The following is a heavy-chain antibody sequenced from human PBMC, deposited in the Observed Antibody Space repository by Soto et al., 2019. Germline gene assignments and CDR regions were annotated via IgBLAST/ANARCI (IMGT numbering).Heavy chain of an antibody. V-gene: IGHV4-31*03. CDR1: GGSISSGGYY. D-gene: IGHD3-3*01. J-gene: IGHJ5*02. Sequence: SETLSLTCTVSGGSISSGGYYWSWIRQHPGKGLEWIGYIYYSGSTYYNPSLKSRVTISVDTSKNQFSLKLSSVTAADTAVYYCASAEYDFWSGYYGGNWFDPWGQGTLVTASS. CDR2: IYYSGST. CDR3: ASAEYDFWSGYYGGNWFDP.